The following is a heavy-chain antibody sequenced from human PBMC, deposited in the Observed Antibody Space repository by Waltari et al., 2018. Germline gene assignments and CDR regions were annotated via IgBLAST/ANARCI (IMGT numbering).Heavy chain of an antibody. CDR3: ARRPCDILTGGFDS. CDR2: LYYGAS. CDR1: GASISSKSYY. D-gene: IGHD3-9*01. J-gene: IGHJ4*02. V-gene: IGHV4-39*02. Sequence: QLQLQESGPGLVKPSETLSLSCTVAGASISSKSYYWGWIRQPPGKGLEWIGSLYYGASNSNPSLQSRVTIAADTSKNRLSLKLTSVTATDTAVYYCARRPCDILTGGFDSWGQGTLVTVSS.